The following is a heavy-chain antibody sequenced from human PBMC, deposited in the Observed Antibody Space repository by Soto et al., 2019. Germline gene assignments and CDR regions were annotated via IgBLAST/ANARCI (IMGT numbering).Heavy chain of an antibody. CDR2: IKSKTDGGTT. CDR3: TTDQVVIAGPLDY. V-gene: IGHV3-15*07. Sequence: GGSLRLSCAASGFTFSNAWMNWVRQAPGKGLEWVGRIKSKTDGGTTDYAAPVKGRFTISRDDSKNTLYLQMNSLKTEDTAVYYCTTDQVVIAGPLDYWGQGTLVTVSS. D-gene: IGHD2-15*01. CDR1: GFTFSNAW. J-gene: IGHJ4*02.